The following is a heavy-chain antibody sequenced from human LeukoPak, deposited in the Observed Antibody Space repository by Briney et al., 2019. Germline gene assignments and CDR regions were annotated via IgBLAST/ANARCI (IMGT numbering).Heavy chain of an antibody. D-gene: IGHD4-11*01. Sequence: PGGSLRLSCAASGFTFSSYSMNWVRQAPGKGLEWVSSISSSSSYIYYADSVKGRFTISRDNAKNSLYLQMNSLRAEDTAVYYCARDGDSNYYYYYMDVWGKGTTVTVSS. CDR1: GFTFSSYS. J-gene: IGHJ6*03. CDR3: ARDGDSNYYYYYMDV. V-gene: IGHV3-21*01. CDR2: ISSSSSYI.